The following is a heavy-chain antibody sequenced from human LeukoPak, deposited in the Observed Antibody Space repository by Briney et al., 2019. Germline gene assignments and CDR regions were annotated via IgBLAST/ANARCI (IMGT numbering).Heavy chain of an antibody. D-gene: IGHD5-12*01. Sequence: ASVKVSCKVSGNPLSEVSLHWVRQAPGKGLEWMGGSDPEDEEIIYAPKFQARVTLTADESTNTVFMRLTSLTSDDTAVYYCATDRSGYDLGYYGLDVWGRGTTVTVS. J-gene: IGHJ6*02. CDR3: ATDRSGYDLGYYGLDV. CDR2: SDPEDEEI. CDR1: GNPLSEVS. V-gene: IGHV1-24*01.